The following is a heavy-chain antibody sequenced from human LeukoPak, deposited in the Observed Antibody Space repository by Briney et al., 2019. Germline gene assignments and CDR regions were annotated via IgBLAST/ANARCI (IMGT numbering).Heavy chain of an antibody. V-gene: IGHV4-34*01. D-gene: IGHD6-19*01. CDR1: GESFNGYY. CDR3: ARGRGVYSSGWSYYFDY. Sequence: SETLSLTCAVYGESFNGYYWSGIRQPPGKGLEWIGEINHSGSTNYNPSLKSRVTISVDTSKNQFSLKLSSVTAADTAVYYCARGRGVYSSGWSYYFDYWGQGTLVTVSS. CDR2: INHSGST. J-gene: IGHJ4*02.